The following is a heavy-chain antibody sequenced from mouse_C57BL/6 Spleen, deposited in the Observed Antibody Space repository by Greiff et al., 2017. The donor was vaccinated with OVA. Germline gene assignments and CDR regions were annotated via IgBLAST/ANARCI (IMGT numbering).Heavy chain of an antibody. Sequence: EVMLVESEGGLVQPGSSMKLSCTASGFTFSDYYMAWVRQVPEKGLEWVANINYDGSSTYYLDSLKSRFIISRDNAKNILYLQMSSLKSEDTATYYCARAKYDYDLYFDVWGTGTTVTVSS. V-gene: IGHV5-16*01. CDR2: INYDGSST. J-gene: IGHJ1*03. CDR3: ARAKYDYDLYFDV. D-gene: IGHD2-4*01. CDR1: GFTFSDYY.